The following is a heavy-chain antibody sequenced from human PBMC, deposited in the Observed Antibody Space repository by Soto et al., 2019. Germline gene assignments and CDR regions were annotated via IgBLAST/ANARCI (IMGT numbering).Heavy chain of an antibody. J-gene: IGHJ4*02. V-gene: IGHV4-61*01. CDR1: GGSVSSGSYY. D-gene: IGHD6-19*01. CDR2: IYYSGST. CDR3: ASYSRGWYDVSY. Sequence: QVQLQESGPGLVKPSETLSLTCTVSGGSVSSGSYYWSWIRQPPGKGLEWIGYIYYSGSTNYNPSLTSRVTISVDTSKNQFSLKLNSVTAADTAVYYCASYSRGWYDVSYWGQGTLVTVSS.